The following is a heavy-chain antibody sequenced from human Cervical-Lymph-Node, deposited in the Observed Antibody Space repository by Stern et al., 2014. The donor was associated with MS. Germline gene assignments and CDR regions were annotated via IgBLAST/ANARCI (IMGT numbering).Heavy chain of an antibody. CDR3: ATDASTTVTPSLWDAFDV. Sequence: QMQLVQSGAEVKRPGSSVKVSCRASGGTFRSSALTWVRQAPGHGPEWMGGIIPIFARTNYAQIFQCRVTIPADESTSTAYMELSSLRFDDTAVYYCATDASTTVTPSLWDAFDVWGQGTMVTVSS. CDR1: GGTFRSSA. V-gene: IGHV1-69*01. D-gene: IGHD4-17*01. CDR2: IIPIFART. J-gene: IGHJ3*01.